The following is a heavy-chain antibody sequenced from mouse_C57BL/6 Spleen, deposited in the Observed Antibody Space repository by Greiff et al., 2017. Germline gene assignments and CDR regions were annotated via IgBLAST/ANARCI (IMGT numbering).Heavy chain of an antibody. CDR1: GFTFSNYW. J-gene: IGHJ4*01. V-gene: IGHV6-3*01. CDR2: IRLKPDNHAT. CDR3: TYSFYYYAMDD. Sequence: EVQGVESGGGLVQPGGSMKLSCVASGFTFSNYWMNWVRQSPEKGIEWVAQIRLKPDNHATHYAESLTERFTIFRDDSTSSVYLQMINLRTDDTAIYYSTYSFYYYAMDDWGQGTSVTVSS.